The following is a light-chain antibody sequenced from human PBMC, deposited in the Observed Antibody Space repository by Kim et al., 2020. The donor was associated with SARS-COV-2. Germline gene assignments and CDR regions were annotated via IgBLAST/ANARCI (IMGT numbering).Light chain of an antibody. J-gene: IGKJ3*01. CDR3: MQAVQTPFT. V-gene: IGKV2-28*01. CDR1: QSLLHSNGYNY. CDR2: LGS. Sequence: PASISCRSSQSLLHSNGYNYLDWYLQKPGQSPQLLIYLGSNRASGVPDRFSGRGSGTDFTLKISRVEAEDVGVYYCMQAVQTPFTFGPGTKVDIK.